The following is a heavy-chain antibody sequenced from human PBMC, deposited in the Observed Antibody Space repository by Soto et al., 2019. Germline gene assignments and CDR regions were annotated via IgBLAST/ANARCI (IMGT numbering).Heavy chain of an antibody. CDR3: ATDRGGYCSGGSCPEAWFDP. V-gene: IGHV1-3*05. D-gene: IGHD2-15*01. Sequence: QVQPVQSGAEEKKPGASVKVSCKASGYTFTTYPMNWLRQAPGQRPEWMGWINVGNGGTKYSQKFQGRVSITRDTSASTAYMQLSRLRSDDTAVYYCATDRGGYCSGGSCPEAWFDPWGQGTLVTVTS. CDR1: GYTFTTYP. CDR2: INVGNGGT. J-gene: IGHJ5*02.